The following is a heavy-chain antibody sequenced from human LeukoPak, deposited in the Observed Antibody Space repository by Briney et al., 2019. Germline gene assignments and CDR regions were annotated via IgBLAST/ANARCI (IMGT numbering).Heavy chain of an antibody. J-gene: IGHJ4*02. CDR1: GFTFSSHA. D-gene: IGHD4-17*01. CDR2: ISGSGGST. V-gene: IGHV3-23*01. CDR3: AKVRPPVTTYDLGSDY. Sequence: GGSLRLSCAASGFTFSSHAMSWVRQAPGKGPECVSAISGSGGSTYHADSVKARFTLSRDNSKHTLYLQMNSLRAEDPAVYYCAKVRPPVTTYDLGSDYWGQGTLVTVSS.